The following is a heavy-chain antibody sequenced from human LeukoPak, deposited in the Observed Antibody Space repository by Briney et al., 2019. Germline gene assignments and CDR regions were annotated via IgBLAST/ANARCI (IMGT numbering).Heavy chain of an antibody. D-gene: IGHD2-15*01. Sequence: TLSLTCTVSGGSISSYYWSWIRQPPGKGLEWIGYIYYSGSTNYNPSLKSRVTISVATSKNQFSLKLSSVTAADTAVYYCARSPKGWWFDPWGQGTLVTVSS. CDR2: IYYSGST. CDR1: GGSISSYY. J-gene: IGHJ5*02. CDR3: ARSPKGWWFDP. V-gene: IGHV4-59*08.